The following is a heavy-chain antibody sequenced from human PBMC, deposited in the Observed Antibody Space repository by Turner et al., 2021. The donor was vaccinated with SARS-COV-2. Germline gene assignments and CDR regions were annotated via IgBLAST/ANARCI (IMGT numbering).Heavy chain of an antibody. CDR1: GFTFSSYG. CDR3: AKDGAPFLLYFGEPTFYFDY. V-gene: IGHV3-30*18. J-gene: IGHJ4*02. CDR2: ISYDGSNK. D-gene: IGHD3-10*01. Sequence: QVQLVESGGGVVQPGRSLRLSCAAAGFTFSSYGMHWVRQAPGKGVEWVAVISYDGSNKYYAGSVKGRFTISRDNSKNTLYLQMNSLRAEDTAVYYCAKDGAPFLLYFGEPTFYFDYWGQGTLVTVSS.